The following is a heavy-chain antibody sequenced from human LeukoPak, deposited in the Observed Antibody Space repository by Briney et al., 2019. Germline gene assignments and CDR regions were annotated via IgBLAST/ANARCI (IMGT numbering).Heavy chain of an antibody. J-gene: IGHJ4*02. CDR3: ATDSGWYGGQRFDY. Sequence: SETLSLTCTVSGYSISSGYYWGWIRQPPGKGLEWIGSIYHSGSTYYNPSLKSRVTISEDTSKNQFSLKLNSVTAADTAVYYCATDSGWYGGQRFDYWGQGTLVTVSS. D-gene: IGHD6-19*01. CDR1: GYSISSGYY. CDR2: IYHSGST. V-gene: IGHV4-38-2*02.